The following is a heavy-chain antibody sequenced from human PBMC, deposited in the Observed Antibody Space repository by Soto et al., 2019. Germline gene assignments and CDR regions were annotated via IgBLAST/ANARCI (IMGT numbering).Heavy chain of an antibody. CDR2: ISHSGTP. J-gene: IGHJ5*01. D-gene: IGHD2-2*02. CDR1: GGSINTRGYF. CDR3: VCYTDGWYLGGDS. Sequence: QLQLQESGPGLVKPSETLSLTCSVSGGSINTRGYFWGWVRQPPGKGVEWIGYISHSGTPVYNPSVRGRILVSADASRSQFFLEMTSVTASDAGLYYCVCYTDGWYLGGDSWGQGTMVIVSS. V-gene: IGHV4-39*01.